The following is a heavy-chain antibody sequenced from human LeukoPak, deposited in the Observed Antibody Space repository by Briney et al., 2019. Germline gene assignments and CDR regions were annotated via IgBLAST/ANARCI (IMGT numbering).Heavy chain of an antibody. CDR3: ARAKTGTTYYYYYYYMDV. V-gene: IGHV4-30-2*01. Sequence: PSETLSLTCTVSGGSISSSGYYWSWIRQPPGKGLEWIGYIYHSGSTYYNPSLKSRVTISVDRSKNQFSLKLSSVTAADTAVYYCARAKTGTTYYYYYYYMDVWGKGTTVTVSS. J-gene: IGHJ6*03. D-gene: IGHD1/OR15-1a*01. CDR1: GGSISSSGYY. CDR2: IYHSGST.